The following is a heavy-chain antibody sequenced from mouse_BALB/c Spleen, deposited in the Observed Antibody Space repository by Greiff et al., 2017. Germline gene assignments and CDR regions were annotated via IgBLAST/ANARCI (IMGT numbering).Heavy chain of an antibody. CDR3: TRRGDYDGPCAMDY. Sequence: EVKLVESGGGLVQPGGSMKLSCVASGFTFSNYWMNWVRQSPEKGLEWVAEIRLKSNNYATHYAESVKGRFTISRDDSKSSVYLQMNNLRAEDTGIYYCTRRGDYDGPCAMDYWGQGTSVTVSS. CDR1: GFTFSNYW. V-gene: IGHV6-6*02. D-gene: IGHD2-4*01. CDR2: IRLKSNNYAT. J-gene: IGHJ4*01.